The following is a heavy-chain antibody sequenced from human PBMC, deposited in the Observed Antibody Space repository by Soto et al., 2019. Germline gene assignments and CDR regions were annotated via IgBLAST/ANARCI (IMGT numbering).Heavy chain of an antibody. CDR3: ARGEQYSGRIFDY. J-gene: IGHJ4*01. CDR1: GDSVSSNSAG. V-gene: IGHV6-1*01. Sequence: SQTLSLTCAITGDSVSSNSAGWSWVRKSPSRGLEWLGRTYYRSKWYYEYAVSVRGRITINPDTSKNQYSLQLNSVTPEDTVVYFCARGEQYSGRIFDYWGQGTRVTVSS. CDR2: TYYRSKWYY. D-gene: IGHD1-26*01.